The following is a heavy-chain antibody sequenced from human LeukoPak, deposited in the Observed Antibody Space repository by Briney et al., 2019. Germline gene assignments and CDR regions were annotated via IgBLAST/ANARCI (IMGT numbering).Heavy chain of an antibody. CDR3: ARERTDLWFGELSGGYYYGMDV. D-gene: IGHD3-10*01. J-gene: IGHJ6*02. Sequence: PGGSLRLSCAASGFTFNNFGMHWVRQAPGKGLEWVTFIQYNGNNKYYADSVKGRFTISRDNSKNTLYLQMNSLRAEDTAVYYCARERTDLWFGELSGGYYYGMDVWGQGTTVTVSS. CDR2: IQYNGNNK. CDR1: GFTFNNFG. V-gene: IGHV3-30*02.